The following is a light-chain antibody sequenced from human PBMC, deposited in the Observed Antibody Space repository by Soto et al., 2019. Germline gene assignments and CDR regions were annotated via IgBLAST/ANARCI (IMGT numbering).Light chain of an antibody. V-gene: IGKV3-20*01. CDR2: GAS. J-gene: IGKJ1*01. Sequence: EIVWTQSPGTLSLSPGERATLSCRASQSVSNNYLAWYQQKPGQAPRLLIYGASSRATGIPDRFSGSGSGTDFTLTIRRLEPEDFAVDYCQQYGSSLTFGQGTKVDIK. CDR1: QSVSNNY. CDR3: QQYGSSLT.